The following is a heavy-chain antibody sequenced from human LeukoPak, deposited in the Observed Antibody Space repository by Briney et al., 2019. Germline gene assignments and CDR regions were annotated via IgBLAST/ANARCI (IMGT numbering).Heavy chain of an antibody. CDR1: GFTFSSYA. D-gene: IGHD2-2*01. V-gene: IGHV3-23*01. Sequence: GGSLRLSCAASGFTFSSYAMSWVRQAPGKGMEWVSAISGSGGSTYYADSVKGRFTISRDNSKNTLYLQINSLRAEDTAVYYCAKVDCSSTSCCGDYWGQGTLVTVSS. CDR3: AKVDCSSTSCCGDY. CDR2: ISGSGGST. J-gene: IGHJ4*02.